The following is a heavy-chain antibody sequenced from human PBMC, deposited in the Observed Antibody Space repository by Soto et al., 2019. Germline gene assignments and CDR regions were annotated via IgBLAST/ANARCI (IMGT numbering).Heavy chain of an antibody. Sequence: SETLSLTCTGSGGSISSGGYYWSWIRQHPGKGLEWIGYIYYSGSTYYNPSLKSRVTISVDTSKNQFSLKLSSVTAADTAVYYCARGLAAGDDAFDIWGQGTMVTVSS. CDR1: GGSISSGGYY. D-gene: IGHD6-13*01. CDR3: ARGLAAGDDAFDI. V-gene: IGHV4-31*03. J-gene: IGHJ3*02. CDR2: IYYSGST.